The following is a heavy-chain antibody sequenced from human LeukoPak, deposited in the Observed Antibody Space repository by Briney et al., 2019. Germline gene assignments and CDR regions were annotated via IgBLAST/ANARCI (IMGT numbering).Heavy chain of an antibody. Sequence: PGGSLRLSCAASGFTFSSYAMHWVRQAPGKGLEWVAVISYDGSNKYYADSVKGRFTISRDNSKNTLYLQMNSLRAEDTAVYYCARDCSSGYYYEGLGRYWGQGTLVTVSS. V-gene: IGHV3-30-3*01. CDR3: ARDCSSGYYYEGLGRY. D-gene: IGHD3-22*01. J-gene: IGHJ4*02. CDR2: ISYDGSNK. CDR1: GFTFSSYA.